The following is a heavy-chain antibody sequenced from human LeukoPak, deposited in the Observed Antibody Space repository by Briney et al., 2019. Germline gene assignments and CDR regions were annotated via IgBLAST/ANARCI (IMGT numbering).Heavy chain of an antibody. CDR1: GYTLTNYA. J-gene: IGHJ4*02. CDR3: ARVQGYCSTTSCYPHY. D-gene: IGHD2-2*01. Sequence: ASVKVSCKASGYTLTNYALNWVRQAPGQGLEWMGWINTNTGNPTYAQGFTGRFVFSLDTSVNAAYLQISSLKAEDTAIYYCARVQGYCSTTSCYPHYWGQGTLVTVSS. V-gene: IGHV7-4-1*02. CDR2: INTNTGNP.